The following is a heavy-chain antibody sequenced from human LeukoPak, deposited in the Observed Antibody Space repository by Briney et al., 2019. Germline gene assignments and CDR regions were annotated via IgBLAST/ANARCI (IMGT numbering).Heavy chain of an antibody. J-gene: IGHJ4*02. D-gene: IGHD2-2*01. CDR3: ARYYCNSTSCHYFDY. CDR1: GFTFSTYT. V-gene: IGHV3-21*01. Sequence: PGGSLRLSCAASGFTFSTYTMNWVRQAPGKGLEWVSSISSSSSYIYFPDSVKDRFTISRDNAKNSLYLHMDSLRAEDTAEYYCARYYCNSTSCHYFDYWGQGTLVTVSS. CDR2: ISSSSSYI.